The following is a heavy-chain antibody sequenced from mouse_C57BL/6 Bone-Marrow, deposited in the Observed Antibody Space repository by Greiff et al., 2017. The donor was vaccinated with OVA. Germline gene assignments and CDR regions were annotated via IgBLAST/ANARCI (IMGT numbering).Heavy chain of an antibody. CDR1: GYTFTSYW. J-gene: IGHJ2*01. Sequence: QVQLQQPWAELVRPGTSVKLSCKASGYTFTSYWMHWVKQRPGQGLEWIGVIDPSDSYTNYNQKFKGKATLTVDTSSSTAYMQLSSLTSEDSAVYYCARAGFDYWGQGTTLTVSS. CDR3: ARAGFDY. V-gene: IGHV1-59*01. CDR2: IDPSDSYT.